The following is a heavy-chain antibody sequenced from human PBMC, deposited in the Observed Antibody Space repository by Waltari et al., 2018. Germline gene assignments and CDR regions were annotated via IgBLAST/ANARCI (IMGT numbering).Heavy chain of an antibody. Sequence: QVQLVQSGAEVKKPGSSVKVSCKASGGTFSSYAISWVRQAPGQGLEWMGGLIPILGVANYARKFQGRVTITADESTSTAYMELSSLRSEDTAVYYCARSGYCSSTSCSGYYYYYMDVWGKGTTVTVSS. CDR1: GGTFSSYA. CDR3: ARSGYCSSTSCSGYYYYYMDV. V-gene: IGHV1-69*04. D-gene: IGHD2-2*01. CDR2: LIPILGVA. J-gene: IGHJ6*03.